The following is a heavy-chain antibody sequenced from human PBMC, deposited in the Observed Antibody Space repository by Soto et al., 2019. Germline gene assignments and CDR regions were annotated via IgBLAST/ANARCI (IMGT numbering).Heavy chain of an antibody. J-gene: IGHJ6*03. D-gene: IGHD3-22*01. V-gene: IGHV1-24*01. Sequence: ASVKVSCKVSGYTLTELSMHWVRQAPGKGLEWMGGFDPEDGETIYAQKFQGRVTMTEDTSTDTAYMELSSLRSEDTAVYYCATLGVRLFSYYDSSGYLGRVDVWGKGTRFTVPS. CDR1: GYTLTELS. CDR3: ATLGVRLFSYYDSSGYLGRVDV. CDR2: FDPEDGET.